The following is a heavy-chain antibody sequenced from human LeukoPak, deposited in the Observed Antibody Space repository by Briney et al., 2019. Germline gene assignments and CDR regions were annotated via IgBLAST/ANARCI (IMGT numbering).Heavy chain of an antibody. CDR2: ISSISSYI. V-gene: IGHV3-21*01. CDR3: ARDPSGTYYPRVSGALDI. Sequence: GGSLRLSCAASGFTFSSYWMNWVRQAPGKGLEWVSSISSISSYIYYADSVKGRFTVSRDNAKNSLYLQMDSLRAEDTAVYYCARDPSGTYYPRVSGALDIWGQGTMVTVSS. J-gene: IGHJ3*02. D-gene: IGHD1-26*01. CDR1: GFTFSSYW.